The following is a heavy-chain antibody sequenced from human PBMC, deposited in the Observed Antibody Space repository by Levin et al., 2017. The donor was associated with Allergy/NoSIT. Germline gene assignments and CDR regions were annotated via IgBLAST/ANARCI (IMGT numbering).Heavy chain of an antibody. V-gene: IGHV4-30-4*01. CDR1: GGSVSFGNYY. Sequence: SETLSLTCTVSGGSVSFGNYYWSWIRQPPGKGLQWIGYTSYSGSPYYSPSLKSRINISIDTSKNQLSLKLSSVTAADTAVYFCARGAGYDSTWYWDSWGQGTLATVSS. J-gene: IGHJ4*02. D-gene: IGHD2-2*01. CDR2: TSYSGSP. CDR3: ARGAGYDSTWYWDS.